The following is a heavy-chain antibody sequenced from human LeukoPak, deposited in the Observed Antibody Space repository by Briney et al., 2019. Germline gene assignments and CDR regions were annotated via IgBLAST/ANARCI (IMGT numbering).Heavy chain of an antibody. CDR1: GFSLSTSGVG. CDR3: AHRRGRELLIEAPDY. Sequence: SGPTLVKPPQTLTLTCTFSGFSLSTSGVGVGWIRQPPGKALEWLALIYWNDDKRYSPSLKSRLTITKDTSKNQVVLTMTNMDPVDTATYYCAHRRGRELLIEAPDYWGQGTLVTVSS. D-gene: IGHD3-10*01. CDR2: IYWNDDK. V-gene: IGHV2-5*01. J-gene: IGHJ4*02.